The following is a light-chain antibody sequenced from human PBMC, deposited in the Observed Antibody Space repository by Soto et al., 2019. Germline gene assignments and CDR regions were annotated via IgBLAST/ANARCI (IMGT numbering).Light chain of an antibody. J-gene: IGKJ2*01. CDR3: HPYGSSPPYT. CDR1: QSVNNNY. Sequence: EAVLTQSPGTLSLSPGERATLSCRASQSVNNNYLAWYQQRPGQAPRLLIYGSSDRATGIPDRFSGSGSGTDFTLTISRLEPDDFAVYYCHPYGSSPPYTFGQGTKLEI. CDR2: GSS. V-gene: IGKV3-20*01.